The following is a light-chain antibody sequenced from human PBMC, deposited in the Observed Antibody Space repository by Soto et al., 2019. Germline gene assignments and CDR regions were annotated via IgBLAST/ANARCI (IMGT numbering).Light chain of an antibody. Sequence: DIQMTQSPSSLSASVGDRVTITCRASQGISTYLVWYQQRQGRAPKLLIYDASSLLSGVPSRFSGSGSGTDFTLTISSLQPEDFATYYCQQSYSTPITFGQGTRLEIK. CDR1: QGISTY. V-gene: IGKV1-39*01. CDR2: DAS. J-gene: IGKJ5*01. CDR3: QQSYSTPIT.